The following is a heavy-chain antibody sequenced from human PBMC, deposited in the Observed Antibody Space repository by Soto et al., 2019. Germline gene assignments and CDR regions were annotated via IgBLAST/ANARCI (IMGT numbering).Heavy chain of an antibody. CDR2: ISSSGSTI. V-gene: IGHV3-11*01. J-gene: IGHJ6*02. Sequence: QVQLVESGGGLVKPGGSLRLSCAASGFTFSDYYMSWIRQAPGKGLEWVSYISSSGSTIYYADSVKGRFTISRDNAKISLYLQMNSLRAEDTAVYYCARDVVAGIYYYYGMDVWGQGTTVTVSS. CDR1: GFTFSDYY. D-gene: IGHD6-19*01. CDR3: ARDVVAGIYYYYGMDV.